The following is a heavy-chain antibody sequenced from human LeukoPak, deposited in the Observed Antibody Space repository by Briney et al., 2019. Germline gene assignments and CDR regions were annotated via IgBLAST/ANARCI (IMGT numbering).Heavy chain of an antibody. CDR3: VGDSPEWAQPLDY. J-gene: IGHJ4*02. CDR2: IYGGGQT. Sequence: PGGSLRLSCAASGFSVSNNYMSWFRQAPAKGLEWVSVIYGGGQTADADSARGRFTISRDNSKNTLYLQMNSLGAEDTAVYYCVGDSPEWAQPLDYWGQGTLVTVSS. D-gene: IGHD1-14*01. CDR1: GFSVSNNY. V-gene: IGHV3-66*01.